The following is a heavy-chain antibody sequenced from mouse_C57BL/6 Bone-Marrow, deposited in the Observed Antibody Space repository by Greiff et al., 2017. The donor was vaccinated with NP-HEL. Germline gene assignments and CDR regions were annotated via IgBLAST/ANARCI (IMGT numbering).Heavy chain of an antibody. J-gene: IGHJ1*03. Sequence: EVKLVESGAELVKPGASVKLSCTASGFNIQDYYLPWVQQRTEQGLEWIGRIYPEAGETKYAPPFQGKATITADTSSNPAYLQLSGLTSEDTAVYYCARLLRSDWYFDVWGTGTTVTVSS. CDR2: IYPEAGET. D-gene: IGHD1-1*01. V-gene: IGHV14-2*01. CDR1: GFNIQDYY. CDR3: ARLLRSDWYFDV.